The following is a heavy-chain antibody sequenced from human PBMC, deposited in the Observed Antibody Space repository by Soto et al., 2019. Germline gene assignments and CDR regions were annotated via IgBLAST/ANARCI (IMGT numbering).Heavy chain of an antibody. CDR1: GFAVSANY. V-gene: IGHV3-66*01. CDR3: ATRMTTAPY. CDR2: IYSGGDT. Sequence: EAHLVGSGGGLVQPGGSLRLSCAASGFAVSANYLSWVRQAPGKGLEWVSLIYSGGDTDYADSVRGRFTISRDNSKNTXYLQMNSLKAEDTAVYYCATRMTTAPYWGQGALXNVSS. D-gene: IGHD4-17*01. J-gene: IGHJ4*02.